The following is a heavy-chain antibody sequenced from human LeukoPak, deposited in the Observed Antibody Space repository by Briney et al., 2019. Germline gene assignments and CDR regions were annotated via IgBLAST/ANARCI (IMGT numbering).Heavy chain of an antibody. CDR3: AKDMRVYYSSGSYVDY. Sequence: GGSLRLSCAASGFTFNSYAFNWVRQAPGKGLEWVSYISSSSNVIYYTDSVKGRFTISRDNTKNSLYLQMNSLRAEDTAVYYCAKDMRVYYSSGSYVDYWGQGTLVTVSS. V-gene: IGHV3-48*04. CDR2: ISSSSNVI. CDR1: GFTFNSYA. D-gene: IGHD3-10*01. J-gene: IGHJ4*02.